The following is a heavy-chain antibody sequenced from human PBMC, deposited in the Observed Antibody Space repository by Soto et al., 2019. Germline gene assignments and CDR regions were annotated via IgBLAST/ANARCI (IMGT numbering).Heavy chain of an antibody. CDR2: IDPIDSYT. Sequence: GQSLKLSCKCSGYSFTSYWISWVRQIPGKGLEWMGRIDPIDSYTNYSPSFQGHVTISADKSISTAYLQWSSLKASDTAMYYCARIDPGMDVWGQGTTVTVSS. CDR1: GYSFTSYW. V-gene: IGHV5-10-1*01. CDR3: ARIDPGMDV. J-gene: IGHJ6*02.